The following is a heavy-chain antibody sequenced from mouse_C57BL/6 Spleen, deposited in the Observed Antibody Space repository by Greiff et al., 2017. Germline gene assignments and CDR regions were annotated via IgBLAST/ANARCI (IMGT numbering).Heavy chain of an antibody. CDR3: ARDTTVEAWFAY. CDR1: GYTFTSYW. V-gene: IGHV1-59*01. Sequence: QVQLQQSGAELVRPGTSVKLSCKASGYTFTSYWMHWVKQRPGQGLEWIGVIDPSDSYTNYNQKFKGKATLTVDTSSSTAYMQLSSLTSEDSAVYYCARDTTVEAWFAYWGQGTLVTVSA. J-gene: IGHJ3*01. CDR2: IDPSDSYT. D-gene: IGHD1-1*01.